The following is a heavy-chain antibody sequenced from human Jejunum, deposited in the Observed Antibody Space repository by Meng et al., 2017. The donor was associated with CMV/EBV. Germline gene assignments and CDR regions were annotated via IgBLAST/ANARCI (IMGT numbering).Heavy chain of an antibody. CDR3: GDPPAGY. CDR2: IFHTGTT. J-gene: IGHJ4*02. CDR1: GGARSVTNW. Sequence: LSLTCVVSGGARSVTNWWNWVRQPPGRGLEWIGEIFHTGTTNDNTSLKSRVTISIDNSKNRFSLKLTSVTAADTAVYFCGDPPAGYWGQGVLVTVSS. V-gene: IGHV4-4*01.